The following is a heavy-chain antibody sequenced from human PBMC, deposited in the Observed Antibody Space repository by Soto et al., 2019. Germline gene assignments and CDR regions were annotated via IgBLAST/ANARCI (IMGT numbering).Heavy chain of an antibody. CDR2: IYHSGST. CDR3: ARVFSDSSSFFDP. Sequence: SETLSLTCGVSGDTISTGGYSWAWIRQPPGKGLEWIGYIYHSGSTYYNPSLKSRVTISVDTSKNQFSLKLSSVTAADTAVYYCARVFSDSSSFFDPWGQGTLVTVSS. D-gene: IGHD6-13*01. CDR1: GDTISTGGYS. J-gene: IGHJ5*02. V-gene: IGHV4-30-2*05.